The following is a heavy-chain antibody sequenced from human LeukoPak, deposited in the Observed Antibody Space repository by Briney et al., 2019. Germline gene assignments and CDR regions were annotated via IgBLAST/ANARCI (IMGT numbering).Heavy chain of an antibody. CDR3: ARYDVWGSYRAFDY. D-gene: IGHD3-16*02. Sequence: PSETLSLTCAVYGGSFSDYYWGWIRQPPGKGLEWIGTMYHSGSTYYNPSLKSRVTISVDTSKNQFSLKLSSVTAADTAVYYCARYDVWGSYRAFDYWGQGTLVTVSS. CDR1: GGSFSDYY. CDR2: MYHSGST. V-gene: IGHV4-38-2*01. J-gene: IGHJ4*02.